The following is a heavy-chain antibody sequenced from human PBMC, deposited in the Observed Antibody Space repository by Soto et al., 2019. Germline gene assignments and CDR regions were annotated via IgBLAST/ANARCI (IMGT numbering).Heavy chain of an antibody. CDR2: MTPSSGYT. J-gene: IGHJ5*02. Sequence: TVRVSCKASGYTFINYDINWVRQAPGQGLEWLGWMTPSSGYTGYAQKFQGRLTMTRDTSTSTAYMELSSLRSEDTAVYYCARNPYGTGLFDPWGQGTLVTVSS. CDR3: ARNPYGTGLFDP. V-gene: IGHV1-8*01. D-gene: IGHD2-8*02. CDR1: GYTFINYD.